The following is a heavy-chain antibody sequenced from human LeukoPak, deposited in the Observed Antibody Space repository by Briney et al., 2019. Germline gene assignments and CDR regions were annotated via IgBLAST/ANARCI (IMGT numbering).Heavy chain of an antibody. V-gene: IGHV1-2*02. CDR2: INPNSGGT. CDR3: NLIVVVPAVPYYYMDV. CDR1: GYTFTCYY. D-gene: IGHD2-2*01. J-gene: IGHJ6*03. Sequence: ASVKVSRKASGYTFTCYYMHWVRQAPGQGLEWMGWINPNSGGTNYAQKFQGRVTMTRDTSISTAYMELSRLRSDDTAVYYCNLIVVVPAVPYYYMDVWGKGTTVTVSS.